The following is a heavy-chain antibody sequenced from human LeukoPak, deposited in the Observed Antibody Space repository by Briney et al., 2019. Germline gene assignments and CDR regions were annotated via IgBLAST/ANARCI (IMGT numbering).Heavy chain of an antibody. Sequence: GGSLRLPCSASGFTFSAYDMHWVRQAPGKGLEWVSGISWNSGSIGYADSVKGRFTISRDNAKNSLYLQMNSLRAEDTALYYCAKDIGYCSGGSCYSDFDGMDVWGQGTTVTVSS. D-gene: IGHD2-15*01. CDR1: GFTFSAYD. CDR3: AKDIGYCSGGSCYSDFDGMDV. J-gene: IGHJ6*02. CDR2: ISWNSGSI. V-gene: IGHV3-9*01.